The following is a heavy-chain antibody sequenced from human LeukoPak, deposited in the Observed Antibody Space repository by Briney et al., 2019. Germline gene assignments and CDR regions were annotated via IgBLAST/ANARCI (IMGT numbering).Heavy chain of an antibody. D-gene: IGHD3-3*01. CDR3: ARRVGDDFWSGPRFDP. V-gene: IGHV3-30-3*01. CDR2: ISYDGSNK. J-gene: IGHJ5*02. CDR1: GFTFSSYA. Sequence: GRSLRLSCAASGFTFSSYAMHWVRQAPGKGLEWVAVISYDGSNKYYADSVKGRFTISRDNSKNTLYLQMNSLRAEDTAVYYCARRVGDDFWSGPRFDPWGQGTLVTVSS.